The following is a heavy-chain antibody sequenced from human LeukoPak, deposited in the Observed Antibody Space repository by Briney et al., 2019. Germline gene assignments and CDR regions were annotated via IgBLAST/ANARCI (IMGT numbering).Heavy chain of an antibody. CDR2: IDPNSGGT. Sequence: ASVKVSCKASGYTFTSYDINWVRQAPGQGLEWMGRIDPNSGGTNYAQKFQGRVTMTRDTSISTAYMELSRLRSDDTAVYYCARVGAYCSGGSCYHYFDYWGQGTLVTVSS. J-gene: IGHJ4*02. CDR3: ARVGAYCSGGSCYHYFDY. V-gene: IGHV1-2*06. CDR1: GYTFTSYD. D-gene: IGHD2-15*01.